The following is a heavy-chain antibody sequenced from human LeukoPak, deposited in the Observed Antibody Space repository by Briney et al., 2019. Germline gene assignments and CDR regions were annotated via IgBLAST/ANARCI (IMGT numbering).Heavy chain of an antibody. CDR3: ASAASSSWYYFDY. J-gene: IGHJ4*02. CDR1: GFTFSSYA. CDR2: ISGSGGST. V-gene: IGHV3-23*01. D-gene: IGHD6-13*01. Sequence: GGSLRLSCAASGFTFSSYAMSWVRQAPGKGLEWVSAISGSGGSTYYADSVKGRFTTSRDNSKNTLYLQMNSLRAEDTAVYYCASAASSSWYYFDYWGQGTLVTVSS.